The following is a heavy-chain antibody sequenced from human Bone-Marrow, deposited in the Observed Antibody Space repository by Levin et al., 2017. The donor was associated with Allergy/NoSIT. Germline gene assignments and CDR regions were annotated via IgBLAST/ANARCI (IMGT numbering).Heavy chain of an antibody. D-gene: IGHD6-19*01. CDR2: IWHDGSKE. J-gene: IGHJ3*02. CDR1: GFNINNYG. CDR3: ARDGVAGLTEGFDI. V-gene: IGHV3-33*01. Sequence: GGSLRLSCAASGFNINNYGMHWVRQAPGKGLEWVALIWHDGSKENDEDSVKGRFTISRDNSKNMVHLQMNSLRAEDTAVYYCARDGVAGLTEGFDIWGQGTLVTVS.